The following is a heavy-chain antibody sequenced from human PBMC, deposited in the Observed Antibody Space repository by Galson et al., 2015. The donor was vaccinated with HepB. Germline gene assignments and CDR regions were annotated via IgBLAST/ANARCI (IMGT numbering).Heavy chain of an antibody. CDR1: GYSFDSYW. J-gene: IGHJ3*01. Sequence: QSGAEVKKPGESLKISCKGSGYSFDSYWIAWVRQLPGKGLEWMGIVYPLDGDAKYRPSFQGQVTMSVDRSTSTAYLQRTSLRASDTAIYYCASSAVGATTFGGGSFDVWGQGTKVIVSS. D-gene: IGHD1-26*01. V-gene: IGHV5-51*01. CDR2: VYPLDGDA. CDR3: ASSAVGATTFGGGSFDV.